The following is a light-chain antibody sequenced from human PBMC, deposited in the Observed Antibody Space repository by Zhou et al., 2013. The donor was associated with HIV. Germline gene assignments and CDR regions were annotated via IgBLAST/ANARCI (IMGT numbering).Light chain of an antibody. CDR2: GAS. J-gene: IGKJ5*01. V-gene: IGKV1-33*01. CDR3: QQYDNLPT. Sequence: DIQMTQSPSSLSASVGDRVTITCRASQSIRNYLNWYQQKPGKAPKLLIYGASSLQRGVPSRFSGSGSGTDFTFTISSLQPEDIATYYCQQYDNLPTFGQGTRLEIK. CDR1: QSIRNY.